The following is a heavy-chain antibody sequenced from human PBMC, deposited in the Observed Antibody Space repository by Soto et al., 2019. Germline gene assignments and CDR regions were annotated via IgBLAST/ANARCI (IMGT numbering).Heavy chain of an antibody. J-gene: IGHJ4*02. Sequence: SGTLSLTCAVSGASLGRGDYYWSGIRQHPGKGLEWIGYIYYSGGTYYNPSLKSRVTISVDTSKNQFSLELSSVTAADTAVYYCARDKITGLFDYWGQGTLVTVSS. CDR1: GASLGRGDYY. V-gene: IGHV4-31*11. CDR3: ARDKITGLFDY. D-gene: IGHD2-8*02. CDR2: IYYSGGT.